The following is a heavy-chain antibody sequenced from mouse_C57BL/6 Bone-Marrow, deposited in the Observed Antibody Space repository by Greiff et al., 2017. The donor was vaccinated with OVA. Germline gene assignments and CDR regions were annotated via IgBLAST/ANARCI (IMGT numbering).Heavy chain of an antibody. CDR3: ARYRDWFAY. CDR1: GYTFTDYY. V-gene: IGHV1-26*01. Sequence: EVQLQQSGPELVKPGASVKISCKASGYTFTDYYMNWVKQSHGKSLEWIGDINPNNGGTSYNQKFKGKATLTVDKSSSTAYMELRSLTSEDSAVYYCARYRDWFAYWGQRTLVTVSA. CDR2: INPNNGGT. J-gene: IGHJ3*01.